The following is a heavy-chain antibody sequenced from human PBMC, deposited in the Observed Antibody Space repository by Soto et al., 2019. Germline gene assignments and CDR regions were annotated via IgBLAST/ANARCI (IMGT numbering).Heavy chain of an antibody. CDR3: ARDLGGDIGVPDYGADAFDI. D-gene: IGHD4-17*01. J-gene: IGHJ3*02. V-gene: IGHV1-69*01. CDR1: GGTFSSYA. Sequence: QVQLVQSGAEVKKPGSSVKVSCKASGGTFSSYAISWVRQAPGQGLEWMGGIIPIFGTANYAQKFQGRVTITADESTSTAYMELSSLRSEDTAVYYCARDLGGDIGVPDYGADAFDIWGQGTMVTVSS. CDR2: IIPIFGTA.